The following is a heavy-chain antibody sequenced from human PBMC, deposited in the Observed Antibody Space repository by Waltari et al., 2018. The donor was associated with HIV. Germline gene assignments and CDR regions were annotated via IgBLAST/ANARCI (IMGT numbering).Heavy chain of an antibody. D-gene: IGHD3-22*01. CDR2: CDPEDSET. V-gene: IGHV1-24*01. CDR3: ATEHLPNYYDSSGYYYGFQH. CDR1: GYTLTELS. J-gene: IGHJ1*01. Sequence: QVQLVQSGAEVKKPGASVKVSCKVSGYTLTELSMHWVQQAPGKGLEWMGGCDPEDSETSYAKKFQGRVTMTEDTSTDTAYMELSSLRSEDTAVYYCATEHLPNYYDSSGYYYGFQHWGQGTLVTVSS.